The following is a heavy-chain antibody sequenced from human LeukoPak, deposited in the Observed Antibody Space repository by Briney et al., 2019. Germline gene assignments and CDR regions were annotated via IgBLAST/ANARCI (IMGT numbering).Heavy chain of an antibody. V-gene: IGHV4-4*07. D-gene: IGHD5-12*01. J-gene: IGHJ3*02. CDR2: IYTSGST. CDR3: ARGPDIVATLGAFDI. Sequence: SETPSLTCTVSGGSISSYYWSWIRQPAGKGLEWIGRIYTSGSTNYNPSLKSRVTMSVDTSKNQFSLKLSSVTAADTAVYYCARGPDIVATLGAFDIWGQGTMVTVSS. CDR1: GGSISSYY.